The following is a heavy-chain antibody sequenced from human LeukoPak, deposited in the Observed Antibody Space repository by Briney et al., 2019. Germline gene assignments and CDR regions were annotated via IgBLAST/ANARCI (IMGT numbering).Heavy chain of an antibody. D-gene: IGHD2-21*01. CDR3: ATSNDAKIAPFDH. V-gene: IGHV4-4*09. Sequence: SETLSLTCTVSGVSMSAYQWSWVRQSPEKGLEWIGCINTKGETSYNPSLKSRVTTSVDTSKSQFSLRLTSVTAADTAVYYCATSNDAKIAPFDHWGQGAPVTVSP. J-gene: IGHJ4*02. CDR2: INTKGET. CDR1: GVSMSAYQ.